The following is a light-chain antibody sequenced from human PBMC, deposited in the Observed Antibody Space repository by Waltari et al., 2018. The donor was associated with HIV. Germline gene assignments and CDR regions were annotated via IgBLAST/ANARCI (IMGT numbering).Light chain of an antibody. CDR3: ATWDDNLGGRV. V-gene: IGLV1-47*01. J-gene: IGLJ3*02. CDR2: RNG. CDR1: SSNIGINY. Sequence: QSVLTQPPSASGTPGQRLAISCSGSSSNIGINYVYWYQHFPGTAPKLLMYRNGQRPSGVPARFSGSKSGTSASLAISGLRAEDEADYYCATWDDNLGGRVFGGGTKLTVL.